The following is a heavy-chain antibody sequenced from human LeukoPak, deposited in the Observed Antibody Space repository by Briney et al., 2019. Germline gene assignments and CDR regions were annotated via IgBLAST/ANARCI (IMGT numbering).Heavy chain of an antibody. CDR2: ITGSGGTT. CDR1: GFTFSSYA. Sequence: GASLRLSCAASGFTFSSYAMTWVRQAPGKGLEWVSVITGSGGTTYYGDSVKGRFTISRDNSKNTLYLQMNSLRAEDTAVYYCAREPHHYGGDCYSLSDYWGQGTLVTVSS. CDR3: AREPHHYGGDCYSLSDY. V-gene: IGHV3-23*01. D-gene: IGHD2-21*02. J-gene: IGHJ4*02.